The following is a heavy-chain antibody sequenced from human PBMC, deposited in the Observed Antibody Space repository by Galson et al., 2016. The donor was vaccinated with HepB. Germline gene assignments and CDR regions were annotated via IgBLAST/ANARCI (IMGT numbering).Heavy chain of an antibody. V-gene: IGHV4-39*01. CDR3: SNGEGFDY. CDR2: IRYSTST. Sequence: SETLSLTCSVSAASNSSASNFWGWIRQPPGKGLEWIGSIRYSTSTYYNPALKSRVTISLDRSKKQFSLKMTSVTAADTAVYFCSNGEGFDYWGQGTQVTVSS. J-gene: IGHJ4*02. CDR1: AASNSSASNF. D-gene: IGHD2-8*01.